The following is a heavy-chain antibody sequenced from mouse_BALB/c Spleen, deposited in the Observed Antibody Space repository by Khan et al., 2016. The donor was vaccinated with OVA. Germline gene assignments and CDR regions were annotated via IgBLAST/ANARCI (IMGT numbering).Heavy chain of an antibody. CDR1: GFSLTSYG. CDR2: IWSDGST. CDR3: ARWFDGYSSLYAMDY. D-gene: IGHD2-3*01. J-gene: IGHJ4*01. V-gene: IGHV2-6*02. Sequence: QVQLKESGPGLVAPSQSLSITCTVSGFSLTSYGVHWVRQPPGKGLEWLVVIWSDGSTNYNSVLKSRLSISKDNSKSQVFLKMNSLQTDDTAIYYCARWFDGYSSLYAMDYWGQGTLVTVSA.